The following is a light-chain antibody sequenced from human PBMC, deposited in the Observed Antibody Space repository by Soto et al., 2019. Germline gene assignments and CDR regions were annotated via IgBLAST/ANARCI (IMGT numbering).Light chain of an antibody. CDR3: QQYNSYSWT. Sequence: DIQMTQSPSTLSASVGDRVTITCRASQSISSWLAWYQQKPGKAPKLLIYKASSIESGVPSRFGGSGSGTEFTLTISTLQPDDFATYYCQQYNSYSWTFGQGTKVEIK. V-gene: IGKV1-5*03. CDR2: KAS. CDR1: QSISSW. J-gene: IGKJ1*01.